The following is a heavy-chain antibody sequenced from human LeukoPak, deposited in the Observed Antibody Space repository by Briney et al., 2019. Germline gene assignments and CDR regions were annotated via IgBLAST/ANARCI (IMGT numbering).Heavy chain of an antibody. CDR2: ISSSGSTI. J-gene: IGHJ4*02. V-gene: IGHV3-11*01. CDR3: AKLRAPPADYYDY. D-gene: IGHD6-6*01. CDR1: GFTFSDYY. Sequence: GGSLRLSCAASGFTFSDYYMSWIRQAPGKGLEWVSYISSSGSTIYYADSVKGRFTISRDNAKNSLYLQMDSLRAEDTALYYCAKLRAPPADYYDYWGQGALVTVSS.